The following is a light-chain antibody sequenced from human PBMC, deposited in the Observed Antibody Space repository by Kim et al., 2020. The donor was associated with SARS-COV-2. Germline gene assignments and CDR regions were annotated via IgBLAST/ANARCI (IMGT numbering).Light chain of an antibody. V-gene: IGKV3-15*01. CDR3: QQYSNWPIT. Sequence: VSPGERATRSCRASQSVSSNLAWYLQKSGQAPRLLIYGASTRATGIPYRFSGSGSGTEFTLTISSLQSEDFAVYYCQQYSNWPITFGQGTRLEIK. J-gene: IGKJ5*01. CDR1: QSVSSN. CDR2: GAS.